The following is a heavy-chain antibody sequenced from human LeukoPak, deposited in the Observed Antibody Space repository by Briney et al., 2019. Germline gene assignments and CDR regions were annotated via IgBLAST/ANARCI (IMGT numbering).Heavy chain of an antibody. CDR2: ISGDSTDI. Sequence: GGSLRLSCAASGFTFSSCNMNWVRQAPGKGLEWVSSISGDSTDIYYADSLMGRSTISRDNAKNSLYLQINSLRAEDTAIYYCARRGYTDSSGYDYWGQGTLVTVSS. J-gene: IGHJ4*02. V-gene: IGHV3-21*01. CDR3: ARRGYTDSSGYDY. D-gene: IGHD3-22*01. CDR1: GFTFSSCN.